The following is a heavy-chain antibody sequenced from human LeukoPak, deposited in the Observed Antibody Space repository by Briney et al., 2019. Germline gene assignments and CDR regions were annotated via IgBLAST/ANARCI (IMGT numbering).Heavy chain of an antibody. V-gene: IGHV4-4*07. CDR1: GGSISSYY. D-gene: IGHD1-26*01. J-gene: IGHJ5*02. CDR2: IYTSGST. CDR3: ARDRGVRGGSYGTWFDP. Sequence: PSETLSLTCTVSGGSISSYYWSWIRQPAGKGLEWIGRIYTSGSTNYTPSLKSRVTMSVDTSKNQFSLKLSSVTAADTAVYYCARDRGVRGGSYGTWFDPWGQGALVTVSS.